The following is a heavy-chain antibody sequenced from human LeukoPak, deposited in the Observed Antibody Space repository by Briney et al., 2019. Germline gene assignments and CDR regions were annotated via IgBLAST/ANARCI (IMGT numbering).Heavy chain of an antibody. V-gene: IGHV6-1*01. Sequence: SQTLSLTCAISGDSVSNNIAAWTWIRQSPSRGLEWLGRTYYRSKWYNDYAVSVRGRITVNPDTSKNQFSLQLNSVTPEDTAVYYCTREDRDTFDIWGQATVVTVSS. J-gene: IGHJ3*02. CDR3: TREDRDTFDI. CDR1: GDSVSNNIAA. CDR2: TYYRSKWYN.